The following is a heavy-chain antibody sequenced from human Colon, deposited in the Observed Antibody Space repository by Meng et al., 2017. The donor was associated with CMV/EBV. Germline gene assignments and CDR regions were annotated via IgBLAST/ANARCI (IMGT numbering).Heavy chain of an antibody. CDR1: ISSRDYA. J-gene: IGHJ2*01. D-gene: IGHD3-9*01. CDR3: ARATRYDILTGYYWYFDV. V-gene: IGHV4-30-2*01. Sequence: ISSRDYAWTWSRQPPGKGLEWIGYIYHSGTIYYNPSLKTRVIISLDRSKNQFSLKLTSVTAADTAVYYCARATRYDILTGYYWYFDVWGRGTLVTVSS. CDR2: IYHSGTI.